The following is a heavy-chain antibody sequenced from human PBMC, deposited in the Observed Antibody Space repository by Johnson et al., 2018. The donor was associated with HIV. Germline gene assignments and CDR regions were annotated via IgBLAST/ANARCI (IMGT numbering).Heavy chain of an antibody. CDR1: GFTFSTFG. V-gene: IGHV3-30*02. D-gene: IGHD6-19*01. CDR2: IRYDGSDK. Sequence: QVQLVESGGGVVQPGGSLRLSCSASGFTFSTFGMHWVRQAPGKGLEWVAFIRYDGSDKYYGDSVKGRFTISRDNSKNTLYLQMNSLRPEDTAVYYCAKDLPSGWDGGDAFDIWGQGTMVTVSS. CDR3: AKDLPSGWDGGDAFDI. J-gene: IGHJ3*02.